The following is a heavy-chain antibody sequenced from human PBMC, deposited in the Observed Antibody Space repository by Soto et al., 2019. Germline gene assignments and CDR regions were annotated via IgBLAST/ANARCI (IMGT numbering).Heavy chain of an antibody. Sequence: GGSLRLSCAASGFTFSSYAMHWVRQAPGKGLEWVAVISYDGSNKYYADSVKGRFTISRDNSKNTLYLQMNSLRAEDTAVYYCARDVAVGEYYYYYYGMDVWGQGTTVTVSS. CDR1: GFTFSSYA. J-gene: IGHJ6*02. V-gene: IGHV3-30-3*01. CDR3: ARDVAVGEYYYYYYGMDV. D-gene: IGHD6-19*01. CDR2: ISYDGSNK.